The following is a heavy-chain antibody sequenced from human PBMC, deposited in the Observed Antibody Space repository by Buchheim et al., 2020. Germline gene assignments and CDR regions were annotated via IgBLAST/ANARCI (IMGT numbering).Heavy chain of an antibody. CDR2: ITSSSSTI. CDR1: GFTLRTYS. V-gene: IGHV3-48*02. CDR3: ARAGYTSGWSFDY. Sequence: EVQLVESGGGLVQPGGSLRLSCAASGFTLRTYSMNWVRQATGKGLEWIWYITSSSSTIYYADSVKARFTISRDNAKNSLYLQMDSLRDEDTAVYYCARAGYTSGWSFDYWGQGTL. D-gene: IGHD6-19*01. J-gene: IGHJ4*02.